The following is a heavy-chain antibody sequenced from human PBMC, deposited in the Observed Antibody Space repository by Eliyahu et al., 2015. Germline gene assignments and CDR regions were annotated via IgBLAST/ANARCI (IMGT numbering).Heavy chain of an antibody. V-gene: IGHV2-70*13. CDR3: ARIREAAVAGIIYYYYGMDV. J-gene: IGHJ6*02. Sequence: QVTLRESGPALVKPTQTLTLTCTXSAFXLTTSAMCVXWIRQPPGKALXXLALIDXDENKYYSTSLRTRLTISKDTSKNQVVLTMTNMDPLDTATYYCARIREAAVAGIIYYYYGMDVWGQGTTVTVSS. CDR1: AFXLTTSAMC. CDR2: IDXDENK. D-gene: IGHD6-19*01.